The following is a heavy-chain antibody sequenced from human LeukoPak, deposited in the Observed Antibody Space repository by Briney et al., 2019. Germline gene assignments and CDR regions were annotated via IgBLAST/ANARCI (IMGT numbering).Heavy chain of an antibody. CDR1: GFTLGDYA. CDR3: TRTVGYYYDSSGPYYFDY. V-gene: IGHV3-49*04. J-gene: IGHJ4*02. Sequence: GGSLRLSCAASGFTLGDYAMSWVRQAPGKGREWVGFIRIKAYGGTTEYAASVKGRFTISRDDSTSIAYLHMNSLKSEDTAVYYCTRTVGYYYDSSGPYYFDYWGQRTLVTVSP. D-gene: IGHD3-22*01. CDR2: IRIKAYGGTT.